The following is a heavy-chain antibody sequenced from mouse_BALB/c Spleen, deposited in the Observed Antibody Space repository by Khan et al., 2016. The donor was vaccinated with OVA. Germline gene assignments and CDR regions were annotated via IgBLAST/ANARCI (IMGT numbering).Heavy chain of an antibody. J-gene: IGHJ3*01. V-gene: IGHV1-4*01. Sequence: QVQLQQSGAELARPGASVKMSCKASGYTFTTYTIHWVKQRPGQGLEWIGYIIPSIDYTNYNQKFKDRATLTADKSSSTAYMQLSSLTSEDSAVYYCAREGAYYRSDGWFAYWGQGTLVTVSA. D-gene: IGHD2-14*01. CDR3: AREGAYYRSDGWFAY. CDR2: IIPSIDYT. CDR1: GYTFTTYT.